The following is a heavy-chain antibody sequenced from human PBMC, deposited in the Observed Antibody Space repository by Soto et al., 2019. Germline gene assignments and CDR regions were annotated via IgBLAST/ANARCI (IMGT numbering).Heavy chain of an antibody. CDR3: AKVGAAVAGTGPTN. D-gene: IGHD6-13*01. CDR1: GFTFSSYG. Sequence: QVQLVESGGGVVKPGRSLRLSCAASGFTFSSYGMHWVRQAPGKGLEWVAVISYDGSNKYYADSVKGRFTISRDNSKNTLYLQMNSLRAEDTAVYYCAKVGAAVAGTGPTNWGQGTLVTLSS. V-gene: IGHV3-30*18. CDR2: ISYDGSNK. J-gene: IGHJ4*02.